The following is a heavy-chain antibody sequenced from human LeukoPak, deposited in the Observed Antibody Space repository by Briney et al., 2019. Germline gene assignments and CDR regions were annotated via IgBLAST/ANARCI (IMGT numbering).Heavy chain of an antibody. CDR1: GGSISSGGYY. Sequence: PSETLSLTCTVSGGSISSGGYYWSWIRQYPGKGLEWIGYIYYSGSTYYNPSLKSRVTISVDTSKNQFSLQLNSVTPEDTAVYYCASGYGINWFDPWGQGTLVTVSS. CDR3: ASGYGINWFDP. J-gene: IGHJ5*02. CDR2: IYYSGST. V-gene: IGHV4-31*03. D-gene: IGHD2-2*03.